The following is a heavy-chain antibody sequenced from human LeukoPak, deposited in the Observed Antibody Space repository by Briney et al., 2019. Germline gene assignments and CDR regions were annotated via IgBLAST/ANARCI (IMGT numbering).Heavy chain of an antibody. CDR2: ISSSGGST. D-gene: IGHD6-6*01. CDR3: VKSYSSSSRSDFDY. J-gene: IGHJ4*02. CDR1: GFTFSSYA. V-gene: IGHV3-64D*09. Sequence: TGGSLRLSCSASGFTFSSYAMHCVREAPGKGLEYVSAISSSGGSTYYEASVKGRFTTSKNNSKNMLYLQISSLRAEDTAVYYCVKSYSSSSRSDFDYWGQGTLVTVSS.